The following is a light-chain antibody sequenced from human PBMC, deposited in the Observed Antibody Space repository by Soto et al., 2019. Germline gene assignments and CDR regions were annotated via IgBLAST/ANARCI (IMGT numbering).Light chain of an antibody. CDR2: AAS. CDR1: QGISNY. Sequence: DIQMTQSPSYLSASVGDRVTITCRASQGISNYLAWYQQKPGKVPKLLIYAASTLQSWVPSRFSGSGSGTDFTLTISSLQPEDVATYYCQKYNSAPRTFGQGTKVEIK. J-gene: IGKJ1*01. CDR3: QKYNSAPRT. V-gene: IGKV1-27*01.